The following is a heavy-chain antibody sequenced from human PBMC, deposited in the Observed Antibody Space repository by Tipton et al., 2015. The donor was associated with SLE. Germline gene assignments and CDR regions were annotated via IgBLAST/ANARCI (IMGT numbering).Heavy chain of an antibody. CDR2: ISFDGSNT. CDR1: GLTFGIYA. D-gene: IGHD3-3*01. V-gene: IGHV3-30*04. Sequence: SLRLSCAASGLTFGIYAMHWVRQAPGKGLEWVAVISFDGSNTYSADSVKGRFTISRDNSKNTLYLQMNSLRAQDTAVYYCAKEGITIFGVVNYPEFDPWGQGTLVTVSS. J-gene: IGHJ5*02. CDR3: AKEGITIFGVVNYPEFDP.